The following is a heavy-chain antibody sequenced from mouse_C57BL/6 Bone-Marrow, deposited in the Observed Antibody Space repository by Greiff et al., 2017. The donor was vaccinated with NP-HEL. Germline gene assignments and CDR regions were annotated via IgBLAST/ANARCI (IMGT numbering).Heavy chain of an antibody. V-gene: IGHV5-16*01. CDR3: ARDGYYYGSKNAMDY. CDR1: GFTFSDYY. D-gene: IGHD1-1*01. Sequence: EVQVVESEGGLVQPGSSMKLSCTASGFTFSDYYMAWVRQVPEKGLEWVANINYDGSSTYYLDSLNSRFIISRDNAKNILYLQMSSLKSEDTATYYCARDGYYYGSKNAMDYWGQGTSVTVSS. J-gene: IGHJ4*01. CDR2: INYDGSST.